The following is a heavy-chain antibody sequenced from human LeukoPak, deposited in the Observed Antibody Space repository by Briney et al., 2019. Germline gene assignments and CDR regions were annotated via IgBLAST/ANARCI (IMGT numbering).Heavy chain of an antibody. CDR2: IGSTSRDK. D-gene: IGHD3-16*01. CDR1: GFTFSTST. V-gene: IGHV3-21*01. J-gene: IGHJ4*02. Sequence: AGGSLRLSCAASGFTFSTSTMNWVRQAPGKGLEWVSSIGSTSRDKYFVGSVRGRFTISRDNAKNSLYLEMNSLRADDTAVYYCVRGDYGDYWGQGTLVTVSS. CDR3: VRGDYGDY.